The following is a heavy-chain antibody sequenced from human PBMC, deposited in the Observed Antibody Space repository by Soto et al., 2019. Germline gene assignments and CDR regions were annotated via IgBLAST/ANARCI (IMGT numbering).Heavy chain of an antibody. D-gene: IGHD3-10*01. CDR1: GYTFTSYG. J-gene: IGHJ6*02. CDR2: ISAYNGNT. V-gene: IGHV1-18*01. CDR3: ARERWLWFGELLRYGKGMDV. Sequence: AASVKVSCKASGYTFTSYGISWVRQAPGQGLEWMGWISAYNGNTNYAQKLQGRVTMTTDTSTSTAYMELRSLRSDDTAVYYCARERWLWFGELLRYGKGMDVWGQGTTVTVSS.